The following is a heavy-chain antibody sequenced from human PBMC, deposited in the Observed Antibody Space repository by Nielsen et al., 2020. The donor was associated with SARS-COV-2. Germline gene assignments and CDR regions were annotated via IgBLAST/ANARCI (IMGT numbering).Heavy chain of an antibody. Sequence: GESLKISCAASGFTFSSYSMNWVRQAPGKGLEWVSSISSSSSYIYYADSVKGRFTISRDNAKNSLYLQMNSLRAEDTAVYYCARGWGTLYYYYGMDVWGQGTTVTVSS. CDR1: GFTFSSYS. J-gene: IGHJ6*02. D-gene: IGHD1-1*01. CDR3: ARGWGTLYYYYGMDV. CDR2: ISSSSSYI. V-gene: IGHV3-21*01.